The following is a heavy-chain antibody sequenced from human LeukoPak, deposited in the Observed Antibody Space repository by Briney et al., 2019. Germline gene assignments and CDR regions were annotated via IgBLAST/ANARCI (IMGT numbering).Heavy chain of an antibody. CDR1: GGSISSYY. V-gene: IGHV4-59*01. D-gene: IGHD4-17*01. Sequence: SETLSLTCTVSGGSISSYYWSWIRQPPGKGLEWIGYIYYSGSTNYNPSLKSRVTISVDTSKNQFSLKLSSVTAADTAVYYCARAMTTVTPLDYWGQGTLVTVSS. J-gene: IGHJ4*02. CDR2: IYYSGST. CDR3: ARAMTTVTPLDY.